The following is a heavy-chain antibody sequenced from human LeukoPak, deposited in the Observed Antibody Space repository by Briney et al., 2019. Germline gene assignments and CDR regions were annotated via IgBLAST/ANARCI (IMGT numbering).Heavy chain of an antibody. CDR1: GGSFSGYY. D-gene: IGHD6-6*01. CDR3: AGTPARQDFDY. V-gene: IGHV4-34*01. CDR2: INHSGST. J-gene: IGHJ4*02. Sequence: PSETLSLTCAVYGGSFSGYYWSWIRQPPGKVLEWIGEINHSGSTNYNPSLKSRVTISVDTSKNQFSLKLSSVTAADTAVYYCAGTPARQDFDYWGQGTLVTVSS.